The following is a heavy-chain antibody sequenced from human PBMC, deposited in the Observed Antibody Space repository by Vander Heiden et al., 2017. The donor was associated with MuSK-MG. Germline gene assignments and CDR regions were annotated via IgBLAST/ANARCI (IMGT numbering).Heavy chain of an antibody. CDR3: AREGGRRGYYMEV. D-gene: IGHD1-26*01. CDR2: IYYSGST. J-gene: IGHJ6*03. CDR1: GGSISSGDYC. V-gene: IGHV4-30-4*01. Sequence: QVQLQESGPGLVKPSQTLSLTCTVSGGSISSGDYCWSWIRQPPGKGLEWIGYIYYSGSTYYNPSLKSRLTISVDTSKNQFSLNLGSVTAADTAVYFCAREGGRRGYYMEVWGKGTTVTVSS.